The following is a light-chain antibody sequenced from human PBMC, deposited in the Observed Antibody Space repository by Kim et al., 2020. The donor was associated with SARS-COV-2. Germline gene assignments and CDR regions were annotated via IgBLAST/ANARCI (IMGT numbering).Light chain of an antibody. V-gene: IGLV6-57*02. CDR2: ENN. J-gene: IGLJ3*02. CDR3: QSYGSDNEGV. CDR1: RGSIARNY. Sequence: PVSIASTGSRGSIARNYVQCFQQRPGCAPTTVIYENNRRPSGAPVRFSGSIDSSSNSASLTISGLNTEDEADYYCQSYGSDNEGVFGGGTQLTVL.